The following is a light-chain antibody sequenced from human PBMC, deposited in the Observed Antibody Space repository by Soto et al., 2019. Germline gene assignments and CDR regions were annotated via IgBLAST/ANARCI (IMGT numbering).Light chain of an antibody. V-gene: IGLV2-14*01. J-gene: IGLJ2*01. Sequence: QSALTQPASVSGSPVQSITISCTETNSDVDTYTYVSWYQQVPGKAPKLMIYEVIKRPSGVSSRFSGSKSGNTASLTISGLQAEDEADYYCSSYISRNLIFGGGTKLTVL. CDR3: SSYISRNLI. CDR2: EVI. CDR1: NSDVDTYTY.